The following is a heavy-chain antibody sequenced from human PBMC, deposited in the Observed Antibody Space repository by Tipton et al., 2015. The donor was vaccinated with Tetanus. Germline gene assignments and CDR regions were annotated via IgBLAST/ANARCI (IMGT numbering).Heavy chain of an antibody. CDR2: IYYSGST. D-gene: IGHD2/OR15-2a*01. CDR1: GASISSGGYF. CDR3: ARAAGFLGLTHDF. Sequence: LTCTVSGASISSGGYFWNWIRHHPGKGLEWIGYIYYSGSTYYNPSLKSRVAISVDTSKNQFFLKVNSVTAADTAVYYCARAAGFLGLTHDFWGRGTLVSVSS. J-gene: IGHJ4*02. V-gene: IGHV4-31*03.